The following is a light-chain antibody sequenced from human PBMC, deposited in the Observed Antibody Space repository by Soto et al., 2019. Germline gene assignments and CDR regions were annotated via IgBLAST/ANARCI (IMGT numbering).Light chain of an antibody. V-gene: IGKV3-15*01. J-gene: IGKJ1*01. CDR1: QSINSD. Sequence: EIVLTQSPATLSLSPVQRATLSCRASQSINSDLAWYQQKPGQPPRLLIYDASSRATDIPARFSGSRSGTEFTLTISSLQSEDFAVYYCQQYNNWPPWTVGQGNKVDIK. CDR3: QQYNNWPPWT. CDR2: DAS.